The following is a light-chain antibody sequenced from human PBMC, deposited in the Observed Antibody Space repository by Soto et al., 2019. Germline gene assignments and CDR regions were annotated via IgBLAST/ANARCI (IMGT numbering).Light chain of an antibody. V-gene: IGKV3-20*01. CDR3: QQYGSSPPT. Sequence: IVLTQSPGTLSLSPGQRASFPSTLGQWVSSSDLGWYQQIPGQAPRLLINDASRRATGIPDRFSGSGSGTDFTLTISRLEPEDFAVYYCQQYGSSPPTFGQGTKV. CDR1: QWVSSSD. J-gene: IGKJ1*01. CDR2: DAS.